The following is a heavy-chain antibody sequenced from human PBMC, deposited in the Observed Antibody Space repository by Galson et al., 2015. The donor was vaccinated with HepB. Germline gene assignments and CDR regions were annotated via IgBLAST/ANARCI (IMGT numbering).Heavy chain of an antibody. D-gene: IGHD3-10*01. CDR1: GYSFTSYW. CDR2: IDPSDSYT. Sequence: QSGAEVKKPGESLRISCKGSGYSFTSYWISWVRQMPGKGLEWMGRIDPSDSYTNYSPSFQGHVTISADKSISTAYLQWSSLKASDTAMYYCARQLKGLDGSGSYYNGYYFDYWGQGTLVTVSS. J-gene: IGHJ4*02. CDR3: ARQLKGLDGSGSYYNGYYFDY. V-gene: IGHV5-10-1*01.